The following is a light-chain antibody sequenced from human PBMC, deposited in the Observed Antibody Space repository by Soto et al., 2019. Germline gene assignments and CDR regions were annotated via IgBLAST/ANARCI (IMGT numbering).Light chain of an antibody. CDR3: SSYTSSSTLYV. V-gene: IGLV2-14*01. Sequence: QSVLTQPASVSGSPGQSITISCTGTSSDVGGYNYVSWYQQHPGKAPKVMIYDVSNRPSGVSNRFSGSESGNTASLTISGLQAEDEADYYCSSYTSSSTLYVFGTGTKLTVL. CDR2: DVS. CDR1: SSDVGGYNY. J-gene: IGLJ1*01.